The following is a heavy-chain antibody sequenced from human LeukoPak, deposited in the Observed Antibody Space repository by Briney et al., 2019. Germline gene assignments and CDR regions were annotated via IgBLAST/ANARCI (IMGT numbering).Heavy chain of an antibody. J-gene: IGHJ4*02. V-gene: IGHV3-30-3*01. CDR1: GFTFSSYA. CDR2: ISYDGSNK. D-gene: IGHD1-26*01. Sequence: GRSLRLSCAASGFTFSSYAMHWVRQAPGKGLEWVAVISYDGSNKYYADSVKGRFTISRDNSKNTLYLQMNSLRAEDTAVYYCARWTIVGATIDYFDYWGQGTLVTVSS. CDR3: ARWTIVGATIDYFDY.